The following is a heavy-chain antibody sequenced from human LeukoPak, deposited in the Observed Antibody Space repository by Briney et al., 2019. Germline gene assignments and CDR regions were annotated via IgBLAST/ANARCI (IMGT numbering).Heavy chain of an antibody. CDR2: ISAYNGNT. Sequence: ASVKVSCKASGYTFTSYGISWARQAPGQGLEWMGWISAYNGNTNYAQKLQGRVTMTTDTSTSTAYMELRSLRSDDTAVYYCARVVANYYYYYMDVWGKGTTVTVSS. J-gene: IGHJ6*03. D-gene: IGHD2-15*01. V-gene: IGHV1-18*01. CDR3: ARVVANYYYYYMDV. CDR1: GYTFTSYG.